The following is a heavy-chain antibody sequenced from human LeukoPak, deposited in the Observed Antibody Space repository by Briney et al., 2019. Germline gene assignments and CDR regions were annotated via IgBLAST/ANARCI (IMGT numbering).Heavy chain of an antibody. CDR2: ISFDGSKK. J-gene: IGHJ3*02. CDR3: VLLKTSRGSDI. CDR1: GXTFSNYA. D-gene: IGHD2-21*02. Sequence: PGXXXTLXCAXSGXTFSNYALNWVRQAPGTGLEWVTIISFDGSKKYYADSVKGRFTISRDNSKNTLYLQMNSLRAEDTALYYCVLLKTSRGSDIWGQGTMVTVTS. V-gene: IGHV3-30*04.